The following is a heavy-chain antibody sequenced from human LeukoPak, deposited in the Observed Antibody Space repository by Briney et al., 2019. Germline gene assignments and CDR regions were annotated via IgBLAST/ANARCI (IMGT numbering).Heavy chain of an antibody. Sequence: GGSLKLSCAASGFTFSGSAIHWVRQSSGKGLEWVGQIDKKDKGYATATAYAASVKGRFTISRDDSINTAYLQMNSLRDEDTAMYYCARDLAVSDYWGQGTLVTVSS. CDR1: GFTFSGSA. V-gene: IGHV3-73*01. CDR2: IDKKDKGYATAT. J-gene: IGHJ4*02. CDR3: ARDLAVSDY.